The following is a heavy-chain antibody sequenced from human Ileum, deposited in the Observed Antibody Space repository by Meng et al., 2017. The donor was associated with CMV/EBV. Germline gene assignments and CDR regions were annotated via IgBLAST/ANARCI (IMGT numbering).Heavy chain of an antibody. CDR1: GYTFTVYT. CDR2: INTNSGDT. J-gene: IGHJ4*02. Sequence: VSCEASGYTFTVYTMHWERQAHGQGLEWMGRINTNSGDTFYAQKFRGRVTMTRDTSIRTVFMELSGLQSHDTAIYYCARDNWGSDYWGQGTLVTVSS. V-gene: IGHV1-2*06. CDR3: ARDNWGSDY. D-gene: IGHD7-27*01.